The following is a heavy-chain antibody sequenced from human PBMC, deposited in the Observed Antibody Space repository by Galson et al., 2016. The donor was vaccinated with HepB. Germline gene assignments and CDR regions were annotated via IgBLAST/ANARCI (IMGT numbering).Heavy chain of an antibody. Sequence: QSGAEVKKPGESLKISCKGYGYSFTSYWIAWVRQMPGKGLEWMGIISPDDSDTTYSPSFQGQVSTSADKSISSAFLQFNNLKASDTAMYYCVRLATRGYDLWGQGTLVTVSP. J-gene: IGHJ5*02. V-gene: IGHV5-51*01. CDR3: VRLATRGYDL. D-gene: IGHD1-26*01. CDR2: ISPDDSDT. CDR1: GYSFTSYW.